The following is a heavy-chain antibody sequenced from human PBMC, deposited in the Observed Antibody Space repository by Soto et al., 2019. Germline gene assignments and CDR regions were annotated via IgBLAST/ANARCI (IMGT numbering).Heavy chain of an antibody. CDR1: GYTFTNYG. D-gene: IGHD1-26*01. CDR2: ISAYNGNT. J-gene: IGHJ5*02. Sequence: QVQLVQSGGEVKKPGASVKVSCKASGYTFTNYGISWVRQAPGQGLEWMGWISAYNGNTNYPQKFQGRVTMTTDTSTTTAYIELRSLRFDDTAVYYCARTVGAPIRWFAPWGQGTLVTVSS. V-gene: IGHV1-18*01. CDR3: ARTVGAPIRWFAP.